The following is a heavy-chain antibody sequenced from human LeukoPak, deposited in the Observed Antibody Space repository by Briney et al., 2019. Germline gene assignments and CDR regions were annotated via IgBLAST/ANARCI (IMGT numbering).Heavy chain of an antibody. Sequence: SETLSLTCTVSGGSISSYYWSWIRQPPGKGLEWIGYIYYSGSTDYNPSLKSRVTISVDTSKNQFSLKLSSVTAADTAVYYCARVSTVTTLMDVWGQGTTVTVSS. CDR2: IYYSGST. J-gene: IGHJ6*02. V-gene: IGHV4-59*01. D-gene: IGHD4-17*01. CDR3: ARVSTVTTLMDV. CDR1: GGSISSYY.